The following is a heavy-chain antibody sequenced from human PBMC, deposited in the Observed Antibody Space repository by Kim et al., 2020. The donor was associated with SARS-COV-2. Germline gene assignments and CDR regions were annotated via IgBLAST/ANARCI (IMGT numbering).Heavy chain of an antibody. CDR2: IYYSGST. D-gene: IGHD4-17*01. V-gene: IGHV4-59*12. CDR1: GGSISSYY. J-gene: IGHJ6*02. CDR3: ARDYGDYRYYYYGMDV. Sequence: SETLSLTCTVSGGSISSYYWSWIRQPPGKGLEWIGYIYYSGSTNYNPSLKSRVTISVDTSKNQFSLKLSSVTAADTAVYYCARDYGDYRYYYYGMDVWGQGTTVTVSS.